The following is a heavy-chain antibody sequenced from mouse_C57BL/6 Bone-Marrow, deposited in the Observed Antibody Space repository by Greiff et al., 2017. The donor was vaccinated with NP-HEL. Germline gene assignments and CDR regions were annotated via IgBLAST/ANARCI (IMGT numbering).Heavy chain of an antibody. CDR3: ARPRTTVVARAMDY. J-gene: IGHJ4*01. CDR1: GFNIKDYY. Sequence: VQLKESGAELVKPGASVKLSCTASGFNIKDYYMHWVKQRTEQGLEWIGRIDTEDGETKYAPKFQGKATITADTSSNTAYLQLSSLTSEDTAVDYCARPRTTVVARAMDYWGQGTSVTVSS. D-gene: IGHD1-1*01. CDR2: IDTEDGET. V-gene: IGHV14-2*01.